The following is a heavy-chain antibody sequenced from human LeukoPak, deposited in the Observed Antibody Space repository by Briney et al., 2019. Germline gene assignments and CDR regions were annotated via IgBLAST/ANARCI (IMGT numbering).Heavy chain of an antibody. J-gene: IGHJ4*02. CDR2: ISDSGGRT. CDR3: AKRGVVIRVILVGFHKEANYFDS. CDR1: GITLSNYG. Sequence: GGSLRLSCAVSGITLSNYGMSWVRQAPGKGLEWVAGISDSGGRTYYADSVKGRFTISRDTPKNTLYLQMNSLRAEDTAVYFCAKRGVVIRVILVGFHKEANYFDSWGQGALVSVSS. D-gene: IGHD3-22*01. V-gene: IGHV3-23*01.